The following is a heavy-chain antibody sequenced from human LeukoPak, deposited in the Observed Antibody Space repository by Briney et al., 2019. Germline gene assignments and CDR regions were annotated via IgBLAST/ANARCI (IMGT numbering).Heavy chain of an antibody. D-gene: IGHD6-19*01. CDR1: GGSISSSSYY. CDR3: ASHNSAWGYFDY. Sequence: SETLSLTCTVPGGSISSSSYYWGWIRQPPGKGLELIGSKYYSGSTYYNPSLKSRVTISVDTSKNQFSLKLSSVTVADTAVYYCASHNSAWGYFDYWGQGTLVTVSS. J-gene: IGHJ4*02. V-gene: IGHV4-39*01. CDR2: KYYSGST.